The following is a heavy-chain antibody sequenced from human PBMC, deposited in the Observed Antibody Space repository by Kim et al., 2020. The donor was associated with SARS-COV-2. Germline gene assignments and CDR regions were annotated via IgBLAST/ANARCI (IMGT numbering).Heavy chain of an antibody. J-gene: IGHJ6*02. CDR1: GFTFSKSW. CDR3: ATDRASV. CDR2: IRQDGSDE. V-gene: IGHV3-7*03. Sequence: GGSLRLSCAASGFTFSKSWMSWVRQAPGKGLEWVAKIRQDGSDELYVDSVKGRFTISRDNAKNSLYLQMNSLRAEDTAVYYCATDRASVWGQGTTVTVSS.